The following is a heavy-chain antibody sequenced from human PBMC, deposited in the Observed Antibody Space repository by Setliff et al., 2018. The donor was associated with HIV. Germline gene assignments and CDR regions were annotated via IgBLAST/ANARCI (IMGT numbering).Heavy chain of an antibody. D-gene: IGHD2-21*01. Sequence: SETLSLTCSVSGGSIRSHWSWIRQPPGKGLEWVGYIHYSGSTKYNSSLKRRVTMSIDTSKNQFSLKLSSATAADTAIYYCARASRWGSIPFDYWSQGTLVTVSS. CDR2: IHYSGST. CDR1: GGSIRSH. V-gene: IGHV4-59*11. CDR3: ARASRWGSIPFDY. J-gene: IGHJ4*02.